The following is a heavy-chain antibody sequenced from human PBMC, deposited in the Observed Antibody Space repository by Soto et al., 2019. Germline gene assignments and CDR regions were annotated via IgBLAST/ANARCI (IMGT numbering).Heavy chain of an antibody. CDR2: IYYSGST. CDR3: AIRLSEHIAGGTAAHYDDMDG. CDR1: GGSISSGGYY. V-gene: IGHV4-31*03. Sequence: PSETLSLTCTVSGGSISSGGYYWSWIRQHPGKGLEWIGYIYYSGSTYYNPSLKSRVTISVDTSKNQFSLKLSSVTAADTAVYYCAIRLSEHIAGGTAAHYDDMDGWGKGTTVTVSS. D-gene: IGHD2-21*02. J-gene: IGHJ6*03.